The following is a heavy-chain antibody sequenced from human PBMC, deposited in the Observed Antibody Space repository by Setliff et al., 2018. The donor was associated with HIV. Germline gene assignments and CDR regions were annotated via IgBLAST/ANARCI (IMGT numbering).Heavy chain of an antibody. CDR1: GDSISSASYY. Sequence: SETLSLTCTVSGDSISSASYYWSWIRQPAGKGLEWIERVYYTGSTNYNPSLQSRISISVDTSKNQLSLKLSSVTAADTAVYYCVRDNAFYYGSGGHYFYAMDVWGQGTTVTVSS. J-gene: IGHJ6*02. D-gene: IGHD3-10*01. CDR2: VYYTGST. V-gene: IGHV4-61*02. CDR3: VRDNAFYYGSGGHYFYAMDV.